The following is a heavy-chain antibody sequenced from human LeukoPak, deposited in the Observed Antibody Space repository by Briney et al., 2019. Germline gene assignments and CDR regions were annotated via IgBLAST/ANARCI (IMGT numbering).Heavy chain of an antibody. Sequence: GGSLRLSCAASGFTFSGSAVHWVRQASGKGLEWVGRIRSKPNNYATAYAASVKGRFTISRDDSKNTAYLQMNSLKTEDTAVYYCARGVPYGDYFERVVSFDYWGQGTLVTVSS. D-gene: IGHD4-17*01. CDR2: IRSKPNNYAT. CDR1: GFTFSGSA. CDR3: ARGVPYGDYFERVVSFDY. J-gene: IGHJ4*02. V-gene: IGHV3-73*01.